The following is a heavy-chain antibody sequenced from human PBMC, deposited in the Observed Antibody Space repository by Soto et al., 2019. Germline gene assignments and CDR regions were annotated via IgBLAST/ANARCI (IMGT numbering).Heavy chain of an antibody. V-gene: IGHV1-69*06. D-gene: IGHD3-10*01. CDR2: IIPIFGTA. Sequence: ASVKVSCKASGGTFSSYAISWVRQAPGQGLEWMGGIIPIFGTANYAQKFQGRVTITADKSTSTAYMELSSLRSEDTAVYYCARGVGGYYCSGSYYYYGMDVWGQGXTVTVYS. CDR3: ARGVGGYYCSGSYYYYGMDV. CDR1: GGTFSSYA. J-gene: IGHJ6*02.